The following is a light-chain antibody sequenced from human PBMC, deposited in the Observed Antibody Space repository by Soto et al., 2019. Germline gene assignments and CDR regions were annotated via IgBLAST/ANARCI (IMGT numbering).Light chain of an antibody. Sequence: QSVLTQSPSASGTPGQRVSISCSGSTSNIGTNTVSWYQHVPGTAPKLLIYRNNQRPSGVPDRFSGSKSGTSASLAISGLRSEDEADYYCAAWDDSLSVLYVFGTGTKVTVL. CDR2: RNN. CDR3: AAWDDSLSVLYV. CDR1: TSNIGTNT. V-gene: IGLV1-47*01. J-gene: IGLJ1*01.